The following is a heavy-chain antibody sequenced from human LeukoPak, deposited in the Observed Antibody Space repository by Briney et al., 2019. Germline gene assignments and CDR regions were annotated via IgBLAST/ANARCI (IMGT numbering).Heavy chain of an antibody. CDR2: ISSSSSYI. D-gene: IGHD6-13*01. V-gene: IGHV3-21*01. CDR3: ARDFGVAAGSFDY. CDR1: GLTFSSYS. J-gene: IGHJ4*02. Sequence: GGSLRLSCAASGLTFSSYSMNWVRQAPGKGLEWVSSISSSSSYIYYADSVKGRFTISRDNAKNSLYLQMNSLRAEDTAVYYCARDFGVAAGSFDYWGQGTLVTVSS.